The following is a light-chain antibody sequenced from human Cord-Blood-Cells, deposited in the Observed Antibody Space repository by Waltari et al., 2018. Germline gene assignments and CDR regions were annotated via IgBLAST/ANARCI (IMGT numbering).Light chain of an antibody. J-gene: IGKJ1*01. Sequence: DIQMTQSASSLSPSVGDRVTITCRASQSISSYLNWYQQKPGKAPKLLIYAASSLQSGVPSRFSGSGSGTDFTLTISSLQPEDFATYYCQQSYSTPWTFGQGTKVEIK. CDR3: QQSYSTPWT. V-gene: IGKV1-39*01. CDR1: QSISSY. CDR2: AAS.